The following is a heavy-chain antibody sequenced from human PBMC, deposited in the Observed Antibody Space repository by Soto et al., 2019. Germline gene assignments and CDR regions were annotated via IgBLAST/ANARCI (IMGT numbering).Heavy chain of an antibody. CDR1: GFSLNTSGVG. V-gene: IGHV2-5*02. D-gene: IGHD3-3*01. CDR3: AHSSPIFGVGGGWFDP. CDR2: IYWDGDK. Sequence: QITLKESGPTLVRPTQTLTLTCTFSGFSLNTSGVGVAWIRQPPGKALEWLALIYWDGDKHYSPSLKSRLTITKDNSKNEGVLTMTNMDPVDTGTDYCAHSSPIFGVGGGWFDPWGQGALVTVSS. J-gene: IGHJ5*02.